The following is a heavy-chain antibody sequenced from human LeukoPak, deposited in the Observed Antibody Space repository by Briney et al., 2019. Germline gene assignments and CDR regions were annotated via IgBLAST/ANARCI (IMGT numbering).Heavy chain of an antibody. CDR1: GGSVSSYY. CDR3: ARSVGSERDFDY. Sequence: SETLSLTCTVSGGSVSSYYWTWIRQPAVKGLEWIGYIYYSGSTNYNPSLKSRVTISVDTSKNQFSLKLSSVTAADTAVYYCARSVGSERDFDYWGQGTLDTVSS. D-gene: IGHD1-26*01. CDR2: IYYSGST. V-gene: IGHV4-59*02. J-gene: IGHJ4*02.